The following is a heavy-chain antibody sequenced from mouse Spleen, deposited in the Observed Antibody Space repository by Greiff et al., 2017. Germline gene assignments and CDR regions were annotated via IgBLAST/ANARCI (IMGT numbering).Heavy chain of an antibody. Sequence: QVQLQQPGAELVKPGASVKLSCTASGYTFTSYWMHWVKQSPGQGLEWIGMIHPNSGSTNYNEKFKSKATLTVDKSSSTAYMPLSSLTSEDSEVYNCERWDYYGDYWGQGTTLTVSS. J-gene: IGHJ2*01. V-gene: IGHV1-64*01. CDR3: ERWDYYGDY. CDR1: GYTFTSYW. D-gene: IGHD2-1*01. CDR2: IHPNSGST.